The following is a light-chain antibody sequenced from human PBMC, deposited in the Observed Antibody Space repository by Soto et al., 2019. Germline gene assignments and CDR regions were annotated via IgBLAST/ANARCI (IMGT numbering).Light chain of an antibody. J-gene: IGLJ3*02. V-gene: IGLV8-61*01. CDR3: VLYMGDGVWV. CDR2: STN. Sequence: QTVVTQEPSFSVSPGGTVTLTCGLGSGSVSSDSYPTWFQQTPGQAPCTLIHSTNIRSSGVPDRFSGSMLGNKAALTITGAQADDESDYYCVLYMGDGVWVFGGGTKLTVL. CDR1: SGSVSSDSY.